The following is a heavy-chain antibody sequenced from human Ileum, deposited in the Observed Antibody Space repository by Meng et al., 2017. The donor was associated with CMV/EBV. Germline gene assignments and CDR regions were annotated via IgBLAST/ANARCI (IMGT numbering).Heavy chain of an antibody. D-gene: IGHD3-16*01. J-gene: IGHJ5*01. CDR3: AREEKTMIAHATGLGYFRIDS. CDR2: VNHSGSA. CDR1: GDSIVNTHYF. V-gene: IGHV4-39*07. Sequence: SETLSLTCSVSGDSIVNTHYFWDWVRQSPGQGLEWIGSVNHSGSARYRPSLESRVTISVDTTQNKFYLQLKSVTAADTAMYYCAREEKTMIAHATGLGYFRIDSWGQGNLVTVSS.